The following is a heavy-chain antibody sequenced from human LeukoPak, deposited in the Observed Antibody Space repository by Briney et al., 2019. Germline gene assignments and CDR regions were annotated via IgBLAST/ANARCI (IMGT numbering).Heavy chain of an antibody. CDR1: GFTFSSYE. Sequence: PGGSLRLSCAASGFTFSSYEMNWVRQAPGKGLEWVSYVSSSGSTIYYADSVKGRFTISRDNAKNSLYLQMNSLRAEDTAVYYCAREPGYSYGNFDYWGQGTLVTVSS. D-gene: IGHD5-18*01. CDR3: AREPGYSYGNFDY. J-gene: IGHJ4*02. V-gene: IGHV3-48*03. CDR2: VSSSGSTI.